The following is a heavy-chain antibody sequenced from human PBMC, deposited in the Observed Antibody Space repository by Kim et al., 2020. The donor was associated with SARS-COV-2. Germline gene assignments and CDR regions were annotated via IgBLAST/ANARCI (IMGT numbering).Heavy chain of an antibody. D-gene: IGHD1-26*01. CDR2: T. Sequence: TYYTPSRKSRVTISVDTSKNQSSLKLSCVTAADTAVYYCARAEHEKGFDYWGQGTLVTVSS. V-gene: IGHV4-30-2*03. CDR3: ARAEHEKGFDY. J-gene: IGHJ4*02.